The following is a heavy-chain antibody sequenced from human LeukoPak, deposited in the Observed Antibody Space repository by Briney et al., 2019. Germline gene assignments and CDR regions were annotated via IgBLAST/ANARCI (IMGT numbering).Heavy chain of an antibody. V-gene: IGHV4-39*01. CDR2: VYYSGST. CDR3: ARVAASYY. CDR1: GGSVSSHRYY. J-gene: IGHJ4*02. Sequence: PSETLSLTCTVSGGSVSSHRYYWRWLRQPPGKGLEWIGSVYYSGSTYYDPSLKSRVVISVDTSKNQFSLKLRSVTAADTAVYYCARVAASYYWGQGTLVTVSS. D-gene: IGHD5-12*01.